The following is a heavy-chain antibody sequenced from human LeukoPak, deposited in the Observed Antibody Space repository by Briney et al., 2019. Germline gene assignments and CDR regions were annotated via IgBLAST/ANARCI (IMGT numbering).Heavy chain of an antibody. V-gene: IGHV1-69*04. CDR3: ARASYGYVDFDY. CDR2: IIPILGIA. D-gene: IGHD5-18*01. CDR1: GYTFTSYD. Sequence: ASVKVSCKASGYTFTSYDINWVRQAPGQGLEWMGRIIPILGIANYAQKFQGRVTITADKSTSTAYMELSSLRSEDTAVYYCARASYGYVDFDYWGQGTLVTVSS. J-gene: IGHJ4*02.